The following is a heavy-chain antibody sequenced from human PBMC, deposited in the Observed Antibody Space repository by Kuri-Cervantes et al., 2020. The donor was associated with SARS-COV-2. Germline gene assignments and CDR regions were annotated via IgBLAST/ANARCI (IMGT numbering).Heavy chain of an antibody. CDR3: AAEGLLLDAFDI. Sequence: ASVKVSCKASGGTFSSYAISWVRQAPGQGLEWMGWISAYNGNTNYAQKLQGRVTMTTDTSTSTAYMELRSLRSDDTAVYYCAAEGLLLDAFDIWGQGTMVTVSS. CDR2: ISAYNGNT. D-gene: IGHD3-3*01. J-gene: IGHJ3*02. V-gene: IGHV1-18*01. CDR1: GGTFSSYA.